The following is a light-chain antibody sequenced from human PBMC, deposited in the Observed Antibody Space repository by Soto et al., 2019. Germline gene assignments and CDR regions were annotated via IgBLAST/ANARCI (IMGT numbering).Light chain of an antibody. Sequence: DIQMTQSPSTLSASVGDRVTITCRASQSISSWLAWYQQKPGKAHKLLIYDASSLESGVPSRFSGSGSGTEFTLTISSLQPDDFATYYCQQYHNWPPGITFGGGTKVDIK. J-gene: IGKJ4*01. CDR2: DAS. CDR1: QSISSW. V-gene: IGKV1-5*01. CDR3: QQYHNWPPGIT.